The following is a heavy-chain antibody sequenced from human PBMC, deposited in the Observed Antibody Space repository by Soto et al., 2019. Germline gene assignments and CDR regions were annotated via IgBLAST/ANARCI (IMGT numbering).Heavy chain of an antibody. V-gene: IGHV3-48*04. J-gene: IGHJ4*02. CDR3: TRDSPGPVTCFDY. Sequence: GGSLRLSCAASGFTFNSYSMNWVRQAPGKGLEWVSYISTSSSLIYYADSVKGRFTISRDNAKNSLFLQLNSLRAEDTAVYYCTRDSPGPVTCFDYWGQGTLVTVSS. CDR2: ISTSSSLI. CDR1: GFTFNSYS. D-gene: IGHD4-17*01.